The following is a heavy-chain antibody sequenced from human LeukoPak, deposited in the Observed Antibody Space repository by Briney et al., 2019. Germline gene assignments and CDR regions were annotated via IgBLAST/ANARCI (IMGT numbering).Heavy chain of an antibody. CDR3: ARAGTGELAFLYYMDV. Sequence: GGSLRLSCAASGFTFSDYYMSWIRQAPGKGLEWVSYISSSGSTIYYADSVKGRFTISRDNAKNSLYLQMNSLRAEDTAVYYCARAGTGELAFLYYMDVWGKGTTVTVSS. V-gene: IGHV3-11*04. CDR1: GFTFSDYY. CDR2: ISSSGSTI. J-gene: IGHJ6*03. D-gene: IGHD1-26*01.